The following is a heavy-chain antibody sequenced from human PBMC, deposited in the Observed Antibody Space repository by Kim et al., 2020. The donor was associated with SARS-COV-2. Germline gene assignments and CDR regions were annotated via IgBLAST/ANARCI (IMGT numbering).Heavy chain of an antibody. V-gene: IGHV1-2*04. J-gene: IGHJ6*02. CDR2: INPNSGGT. CDR3: ARVSGIAAADYYGMDV. D-gene: IGHD6-13*01. CDR1: GYTFTGYY. Sequence: ASVKVSCKASGYTFTGYYMHWVRQAPGQGLEWMGWINPNSGGTNYAQKFQGWVTMTRDTSNSTAYMELSRLRSEDTAVYYCARVSGIAAADYYGMDVWGQGTKVTVSS.